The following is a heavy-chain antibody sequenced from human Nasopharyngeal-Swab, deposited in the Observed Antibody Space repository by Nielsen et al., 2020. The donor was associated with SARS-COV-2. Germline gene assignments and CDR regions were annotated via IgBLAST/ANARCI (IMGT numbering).Heavy chain of an antibody. D-gene: IGHD3-22*01. CDR2: ISGSGGST. V-gene: IGHV3-23*01. J-gene: IGHJ4*02. CDR1: GFTFSSYA. CDR3: AKDLEYYYDSSGYWFFDY. Sequence: GESLKISCAASGFTFSSYAMSWVRQAPGKGLEWVSAISGSGGSTYYADSVKGRFTISRDSSKNTLYLQMNSLRAEDTAVYYCAKDLEYYYDSSGYWFFDYWGQGTLVTVSS.